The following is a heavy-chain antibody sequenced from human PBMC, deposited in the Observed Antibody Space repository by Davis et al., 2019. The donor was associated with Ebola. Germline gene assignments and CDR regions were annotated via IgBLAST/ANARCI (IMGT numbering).Heavy chain of an antibody. CDR3: AKAPDCRASH. CDR1: GFTFSSYA. J-gene: IGHJ4*02. Sequence: GESLKISCAASGFTFSSYAMTWVRQAPGKGLEWVSGISSSGTTTYYVDSVKGRFTISRDNSKNTLYLQMNSLRAEDTAVYYCAKAPDCRASHWGQGILVTVSS. CDR2: ISSSGTTT. V-gene: IGHV3-23*01. D-gene: IGHD2-21*02.